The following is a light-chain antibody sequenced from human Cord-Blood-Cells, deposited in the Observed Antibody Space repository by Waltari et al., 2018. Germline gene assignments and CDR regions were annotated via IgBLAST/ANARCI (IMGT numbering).Light chain of an antibody. CDR3: CSYAGSYPYV. CDR2: DVS. Sequence: QSALTQPRSVSGSPGQSVTISCTGTSSDVGGYNYVSWYQQHPDKAPKLMIYDVSTRPSGVPDRFSGSKSGNTASLTISGLQAEDEADYYCCSYAGSYPYVFGTGTKVTVL. CDR1: SSDVGGYNY. V-gene: IGLV2-11*01. J-gene: IGLJ1*01.